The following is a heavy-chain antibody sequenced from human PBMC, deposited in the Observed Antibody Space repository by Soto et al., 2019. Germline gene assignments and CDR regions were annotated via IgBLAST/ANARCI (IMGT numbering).Heavy chain of an antibody. D-gene: IGHD6-6*01. Sequence: SETLSLTCTVSGGSISSGDYYWSWIRQPPGKGLEWIGYIYYSGSTYYNPSLKSRVTISVDTSKNQFPLKLSSVTAADTAVYYCASSLDYYGMDVWGQGTTVTVSS. V-gene: IGHV4-30-4*01. CDR2: IYYSGST. J-gene: IGHJ6*02. CDR3: ASSLDYYGMDV. CDR1: GGSISSGDYY.